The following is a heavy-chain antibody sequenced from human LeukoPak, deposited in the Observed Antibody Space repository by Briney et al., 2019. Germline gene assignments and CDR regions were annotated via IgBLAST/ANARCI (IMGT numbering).Heavy chain of an antibody. CDR2: IRYDGSNK. Sequence: PGGSLRLSCAASGFTFSSYGMHWVRQAPGKGLEWVAFIRYDGSNKYYADSVKGRFTISRDNSKNTLYLQMNSLRAEDTAVYYCAKDPSFRPGYFDYWGLGTLVTVSS. J-gene: IGHJ4*02. CDR1: GFTFSSYG. V-gene: IGHV3-30*02. CDR3: AKDPSFRPGYFDY.